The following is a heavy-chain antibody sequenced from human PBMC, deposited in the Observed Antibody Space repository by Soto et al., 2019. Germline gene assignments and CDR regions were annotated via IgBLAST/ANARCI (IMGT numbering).Heavy chain of an antibody. CDR1: GFTFSSYW. CDR2: IKQDGRGK. Sequence: WESLTLSCAASGFTFSSYWLSWVRQAPGKGLEWVANIKQDGRGKYYVDSVKGRFTISRDNAKNSLYLQMNSLRAEDTAGYYCAREGATIVGVVTIYYYYGMDVWGKGNPVTVS. J-gene: IGHJ6*04. D-gene: IGHD3-3*01. V-gene: IGHV3-7*03. CDR3: AREGATIVGVVTIYYYYGMDV.